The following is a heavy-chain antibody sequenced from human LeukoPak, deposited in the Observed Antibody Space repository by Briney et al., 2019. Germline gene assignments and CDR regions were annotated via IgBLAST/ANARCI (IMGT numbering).Heavy chain of an antibody. D-gene: IGHD4-23*01. J-gene: IGHJ4*02. Sequence: GGSLRLSCAASGFPFSSYVMSWVRQAPGKGLEWVSGISGSGSSTYYADPVKGRFTISRDNSENTLYLQMNSLRAEDTAVYYCAKGIGCGGNSCLHYWGQGTLVTVSS. CDR1: GFPFSSYV. CDR2: ISGSGSST. CDR3: AKGIGCGGNSCLHY. V-gene: IGHV3-23*01.